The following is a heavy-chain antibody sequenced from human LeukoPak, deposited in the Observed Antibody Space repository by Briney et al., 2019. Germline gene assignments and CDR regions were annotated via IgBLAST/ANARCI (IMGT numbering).Heavy chain of an antibody. CDR2: IIPTFGTA. D-gene: IGHD6-13*01. CDR3: ARFIAAASPQDY. V-gene: IGHV1-69*13. J-gene: IGHJ4*02. CDR1: GGTFSSYA. Sequence: SVKVSCKASGGTFSSYAISWVRQAPGQGLEWMGGIIPTFGTANYAQKFQGRVTITADESTSTAYMELSSLRSEDTAVYYCARFIAAASPQDYWGQGTLVTVSS.